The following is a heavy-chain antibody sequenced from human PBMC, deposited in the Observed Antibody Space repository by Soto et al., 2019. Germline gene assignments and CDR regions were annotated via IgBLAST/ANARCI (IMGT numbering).Heavy chain of an antibody. J-gene: IGHJ5*02. CDR2: INPNSGGT. CDR1: GYTFTGYY. CDR3: ARRIAVAGNNWFDP. V-gene: IGHV1-2*04. D-gene: IGHD6-19*01. Sequence: ASVKVSCKASGYTFTGYYMHWVRQAPGQGLEWMGWINPNSGGTNYAQKFQGWVTMTRDTSISTAYMELSRLRSDDTAVYYCARRIAVAGNNWFDPWGQGTLVTVSS.